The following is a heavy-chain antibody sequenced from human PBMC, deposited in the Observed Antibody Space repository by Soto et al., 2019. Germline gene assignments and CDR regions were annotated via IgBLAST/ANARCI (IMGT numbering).Heavy chain of an antibody. CDR1: GGPINNYY. V-gene: IGHV4-4*07. CDR3: ARVYSGSYYEFDY. CDR2: IYTSGST. D-gene: IGHD1-26*01. Sequence: SETLSLTCTVSGGPINNYYWSWIRQPAGKGLEWIGRIYTSGSTNYNPSLKSRVTMSVDTSKNQFSLKLSSVTAADTAVYYCARVYSGSYYEFDYWGQGTLATVSS. J-gene: IGHJ4*02.